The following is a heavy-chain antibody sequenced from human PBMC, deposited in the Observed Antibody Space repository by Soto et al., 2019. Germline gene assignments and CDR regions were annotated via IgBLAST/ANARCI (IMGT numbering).Heavy chain of an antibody. J-gene: IGHJ4*02. V-gene: IGHV3-23*01. Sequence: PRLSCAASGFTFSSYAMSWVRQAPGKGLEWVSAISGSGGSTYYADSVKGRFTISRDNSKNTLYLQMNSLRAEDTAVYYCAKEWELLPSPFDYWGQGTLVTVSS. CDR3: AKEWELLPSPFDY. CDR2: ISGSGGST. CDR1: GFTFSSYA. D-gene: IGHD1-26*01.